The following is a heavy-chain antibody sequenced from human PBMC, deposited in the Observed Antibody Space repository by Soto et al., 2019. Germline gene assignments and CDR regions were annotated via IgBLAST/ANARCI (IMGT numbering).Heavy chain of an antibody. J-gene: IGHJ4*02. CDR2: MSKDGNNQ. CDR3: ARGFCANRVCSYFFDL. CDR1: RFDLNSYG. D-gene: IGHD2-8*01. Sequence: GGSLRLSCAASRFDLNSYGMHWLRQAPGKGLEWVAVMSKDGNNQFYADSVRGRFTISRDISKNTLFLQMTSLRAEDTAVYQCARGFCANRVCSYFFDLWGPGTLVTVSS. V-gene: IGHV3-30*03.